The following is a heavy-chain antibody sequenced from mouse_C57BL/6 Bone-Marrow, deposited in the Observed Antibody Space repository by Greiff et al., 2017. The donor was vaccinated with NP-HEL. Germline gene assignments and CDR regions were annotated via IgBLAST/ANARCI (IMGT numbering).Heavy chain of an antibody. V-gene: IGHV1-81*01. J-gene: IGHJ3*01. CDR2: IYPRSGNT. Sequence: QVQLQQSGAELARPGASVKLSCKASGYTFTSYGISWVKQRTGQGLEWIGEIYPRSGNTYYNEKFKGKATLTADKSSSTAYMELRSLTSEDSAVYFCAASYYYGSSYERFAYWGQGTLVTVSA. CDR1: GYTFTSYG. D-gene: IGHD1-1*01. CDR3: AASYYYGSSYERFAY.